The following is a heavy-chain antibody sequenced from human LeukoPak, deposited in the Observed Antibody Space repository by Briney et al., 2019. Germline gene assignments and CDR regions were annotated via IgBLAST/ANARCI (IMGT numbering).Heavy chain of an antibody. CDR2: INPSGGST. J-gene: IGHJ5*02. Sequence: ASVKVSCKASGYTFTSYYMHWVRQAPGQGLEWMGIINPSGGSTSYAQKFQGRVTMTRDASTSTVYMELSSLRSEDTAVYYCARGQGYCSSTSCYAEWFDPWGQGTLVTVSS. CDR1: GYTFTSYY. V-gene: IGHV1-46*01. D-gene: IGHD2-2*01. CDR3: ARGQGYCSSTSCYAEWFDP.